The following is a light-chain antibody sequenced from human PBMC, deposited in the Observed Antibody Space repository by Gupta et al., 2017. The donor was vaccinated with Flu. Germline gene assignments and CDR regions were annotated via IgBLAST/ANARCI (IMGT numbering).Light chain of an antibody. CDR2: DAS. CDR1: QSVSSY. CDR3: QQRSNWPPRFT. Sequence: EIVLTQSPATLSLSPGERATLSCRGSQSVSSYLAWYQQKPGQAPRLLIYDASKRATGIPARFSGSGSGTDFTLTISSLGPDDFAVYYCQQRSNWPPRFTFGPGTKVDIK. V-gene: IGKV3-11*01. J-gene: IGKJ3*01.